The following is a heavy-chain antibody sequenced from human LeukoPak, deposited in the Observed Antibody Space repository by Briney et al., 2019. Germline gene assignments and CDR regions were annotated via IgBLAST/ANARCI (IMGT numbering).Heavy chain of an antibody. J-gene: IGHJ4*02. Sequence: SETLSLTCTVSGGSISSSSFYWGWIRQPPGKGLEWIGWIYYSEIFHRPSLKSRVTIPVDTSKNQFSLKLSSVTAADTAVYYCARHRASGSADWVVTARVYYFDYWGQGTLVTVS. D-gene: IGHD2-21*02. CDR2: IYYSEI. V-gene: IGHV4-39*01. CDR3: ARHRASGSADWVVTARVYYFDY. CDR1: GGSISSSSFY.